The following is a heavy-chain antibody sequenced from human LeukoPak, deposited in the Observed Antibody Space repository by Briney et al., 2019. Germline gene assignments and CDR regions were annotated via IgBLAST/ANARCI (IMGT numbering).Heavy chain of an antibody. Sequence: GESLRLSCEGSGYSFTNYWISWVRQKPGRGLDWMARNDPSDSQPNYNPAFRGHVTVSVDKSISTAYLQWSSLEASDTATYYCARRNRDKAISLDLWGRGTMVTVSS. J-gene: IGHJ2*01. V-gene: IGHV5-10-1*01. D-gene: IGHD1-14*01. CDR1: GYSFTNYW. CDR2: NDPSDSQP. CDR3: ARRNRDKAISLDL.